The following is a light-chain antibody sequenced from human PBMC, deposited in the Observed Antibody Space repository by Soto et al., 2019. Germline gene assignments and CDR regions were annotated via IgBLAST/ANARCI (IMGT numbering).Light chain of an antibody. Sequence: QSALTQPASVSGSSGQSITISCTGTSSDVGSYNLVSWYQQHPGKAPKLMIYEGSKRPSGVSNRFSGSKSGNTASPTISGLQAEDEADYYCCSYAGSSTLVFGGGTKLTVL. J-gene: IGLJ2*01. CDR3: CSYAGSSTLV. V-gene: IGLV2-23*01. CDR2: EGS. CDR1: SSDVGSYNL.